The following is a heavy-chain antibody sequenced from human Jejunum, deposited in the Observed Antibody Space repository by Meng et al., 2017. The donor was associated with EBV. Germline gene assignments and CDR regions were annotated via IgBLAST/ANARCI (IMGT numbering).Heavy chain of an antibody. CDR2: ISSDGRSI. J-gene: IGHJ4*02. CDR3: ATGQGDSRYYFDS. D-gene: IGHD3-10*01. Sequence: EIQLAGSGGSLVQPGETLSLSCSASGFTISTYWMHWVRQGSGKGLVWVSRISSDGRSITYADSVKGRFTISRDNAKNTLYLQMNSLRVEDTAVYYCATGQGDSRYYFDSWSQGTLVTVSS. CDR1: GFTISTYW. V-gene: IGHV3-74*01.